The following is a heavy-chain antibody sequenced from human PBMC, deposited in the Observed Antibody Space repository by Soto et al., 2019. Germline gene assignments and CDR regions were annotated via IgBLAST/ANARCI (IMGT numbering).Heavy chain of an antibody. CDR2: ISSRSSEI. CDR1: GFTSSYYS. J-gene: IGHJ4*02. CDR3: ARDASDYLYDSSGYSQLEY. Sequence: GGSLRLSCEVSGFTSSYYSMHWVRQAPGKGPDWVSFISSRSSEIHYADAVKGRFIISRDNVKNSLYLQMNSLRDEDTAVYYCARDASDYLYDSSGYSQLEYWGQGTLVTISS. V-gene: IGHV3-21*05. D-gene: IGHD3-22*01.